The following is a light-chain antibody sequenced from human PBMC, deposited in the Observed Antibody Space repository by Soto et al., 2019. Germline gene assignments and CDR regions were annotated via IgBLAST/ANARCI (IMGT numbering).Light chain of an antibody. CDR2: EVS. CDR1: GSDIGDYNY. CDR3: SSFTSSGTGV. J-gene: IGLJ3*02. V-gene: IGLV2-14*03. Sequence: QSALTQPASVSGSPGQSITISCTGTGSDIGDYNYVSWYQQHPGKAPKLMIYEVSYRPSGVSNRFSGSKSGNTASLTISGLQADDEADYHCSSFTSSGTGVFGGGTKLTVL.